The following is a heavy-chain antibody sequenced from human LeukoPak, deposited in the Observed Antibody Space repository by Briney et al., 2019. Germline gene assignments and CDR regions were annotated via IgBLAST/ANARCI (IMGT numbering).Heavy chain of an antibody. D-gene: IGHD3-10*02. CDR2: IKWDGGRT. Sequence: PGGSLRLSCAASGFTFDDHGMSWVRHAPGKGLEWVSGIKWDGGRTGYADSVKGRFTISRDNAKNSVYLQMNSLRAEDTAVYYCAELGITMIGGVWGKGTTVTISS. CDR3: AELGITMIGGV. V-gene: IGHV3-20*04. J-gene: IGHJ6*04. CDR1: GFTFDDHG.